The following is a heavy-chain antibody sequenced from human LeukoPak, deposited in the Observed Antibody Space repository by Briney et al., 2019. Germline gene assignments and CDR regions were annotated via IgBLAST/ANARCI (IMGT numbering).Heavy chain of an antibody. CDR1: GGSISSYY. Sequence: SETLSLTCTVSGGSISSYYWSWIRQPPGKGLEWIGYIYYSGSTNYNPSLKSRVTISVDTSKNQFSLKLSSVTAADTAVYYCARHQYSGSYFDYWSQGTLVTVSS. V-gene: IGHV4-59*08. D-gene: IGHD1-26*01. CDR2: IYYSGST. J-gene: IGHJ4*02. CDR3: ARHQYSGSYFDY.